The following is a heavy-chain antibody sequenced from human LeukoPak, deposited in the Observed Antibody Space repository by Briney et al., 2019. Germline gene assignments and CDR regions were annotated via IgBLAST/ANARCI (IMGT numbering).Heavy chain of an antibody. CDR3: AKGETVTTSPFDH. Sequence: PSETXSLTCAVSGGSMSXXXXXXXXQXXGKXXXXIXXXFXXEXXKYXPSVXXRXXMSXDXSKSQFSLRLTSVTAAXTAVYYCAKGETVTTSPFDHWGQGLLVTVSS. CDR2: XFXXEXX. D-gene: IGHD4-17*01. J-gene: IGHJ4*02. CDR1: GGSMSXXX. V-gene: IGHV4-59*01.